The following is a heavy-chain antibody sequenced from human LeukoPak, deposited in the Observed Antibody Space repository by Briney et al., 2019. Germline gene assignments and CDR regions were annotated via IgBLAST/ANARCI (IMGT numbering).Heavy chain of an antibody. Sequence: GGSLRLSCAASGFTFDDDAMHWVRQAPGKGLERVSGISWNSGSIGYADSVKGRFTISRDNAKNSLYLQMNSLRAEDTALYYCAKAGGGYNYGYSDYWGQGTLVTVSS. D-gene: IGHD5-24*01. CDR1: GFTFDDDA. V-gene: IGHV3-9*01. CDR3: AKAGGGYNYGYSDY. CDR2: ISWNSGSI. J-gene: IGHJ4*02.